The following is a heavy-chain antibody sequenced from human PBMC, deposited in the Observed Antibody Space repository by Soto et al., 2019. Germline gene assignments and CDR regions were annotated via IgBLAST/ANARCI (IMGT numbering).Heavy chain of an antibody. Sequence: QVQLVQSGAEVKKPGASVKVSCQASGYTFASHYIHWVRQAPGQGLEWMGVINPNGGNTRYAQRFQDRLTLTTDTPTNTVYLDLSSVSSYDTAVYYCGRYTAGLDYWGQGTLVTVSS. J-gene: IGHJ4*02. CDR3: GRYTAGLDY. V-gene: IGHV1-46*01. CDR2: INPNGGNT. CDR1: GYTFASHY. D-gene: IGHD2-2*02.